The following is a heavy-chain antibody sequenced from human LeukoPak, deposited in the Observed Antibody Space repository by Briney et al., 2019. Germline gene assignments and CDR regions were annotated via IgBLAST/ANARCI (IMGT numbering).Heavy chain of an antibody. D-gene: IGHD1-26*01. CDR1: GDFISNYY. Sequence: SETLSLTCAVSGDFISNYYWSWIRQPAGKGLEWIGRIYTSESTNYNPSLKSRATISLDTSKNQFSLKLSSVTAADTAVYYCARGEAGTTTDFDYWGQGTLVTVSS. J-gene: IGHJ4*02. CDR2: IYTSEST. CDR3: ARGEAGTTTDFDY. V-gene: IGHV4-4*07.